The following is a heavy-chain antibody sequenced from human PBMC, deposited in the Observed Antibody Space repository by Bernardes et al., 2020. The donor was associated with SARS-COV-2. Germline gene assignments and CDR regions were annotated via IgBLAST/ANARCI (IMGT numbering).Heavy chain of an antibody. V-gene: IGHV1-69*13. Sequence: SVKVSCKASGGTFSSYAISWVRQAPGQGLEWMGGIIPIFDTVKYARRFKGRVTITADEFTTTAYMELSSLRSEDTAVYYCARGEDLVVVPASTGRYYYIMDVWGQATAVTVSS. CDR3: ARGEDLVVVPASTGRYYYIMDV. CDR1: GGTFSSYA. J-gene: IGHJ6*02. CDR2: IIPIFDTV. D-gene: IGHD2-2*01.